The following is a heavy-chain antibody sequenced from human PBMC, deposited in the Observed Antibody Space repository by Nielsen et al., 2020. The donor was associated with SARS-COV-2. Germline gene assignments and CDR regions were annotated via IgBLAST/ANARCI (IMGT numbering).Heavy chain of an antibody. CDR2: INPSGGST. V-gene: IGHV1-46*01. Sequence: ASVKVSCKASGYTFTSYYMHWVRQAPGQGLEWMGIINPSGGSTSYAQKFQGRVTMTRDTSTSTVYMELSSLRSEDTAVYYCAKDRPLWFGDPRSGMDVWGQGTTVTVSS. D-gene: IGHD3-10*01. CDR3: AKDRPLWFGDPRSGMDV. CDR1: GYTFTSYY. J-gene: IGHJ6*02.